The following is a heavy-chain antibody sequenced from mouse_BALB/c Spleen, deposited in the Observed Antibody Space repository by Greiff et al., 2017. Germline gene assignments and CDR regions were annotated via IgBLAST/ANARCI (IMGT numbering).Heavy chain of an antibody. D-gene: IGHD2-3*01. CDR1: GYSFTGYY. CDR2: INPYNGAT. V-gene: IGHV1-31*01. CDR3: ARKEDGYYFFFDY. J-gene: IGHJ2*01. Sequence: EVQLQQSGPELVKPGASVKISCKASGYSFTGYYMHWVKQSHVKSLEWIGRINPYNGATSYNQNFKDKASLTVDKSSSTAYMELHSLTSEDSAVYYCARKEDGYYFFFDYWGQGTTLTVSS.